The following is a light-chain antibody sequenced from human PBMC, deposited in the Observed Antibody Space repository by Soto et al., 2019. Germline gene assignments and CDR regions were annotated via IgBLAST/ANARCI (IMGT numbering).Light chain of an antibody. V-gene: IGLV2-14*01. CDR2: EVS. Sequence: QSALTQPASVSGSPGQSITISCTGTSSDVGGYNYVSWYQQHPGKAPKLMIYEVSNRPSGVSNRFSGSKSDNTASLTISGLQTEDEADYYCSSYTGSSVVFGGGTKLTVL. CDR1: SSDVGGYNY. CDR3: SSYTGSSVV. J-gene: IGLJ2*01.